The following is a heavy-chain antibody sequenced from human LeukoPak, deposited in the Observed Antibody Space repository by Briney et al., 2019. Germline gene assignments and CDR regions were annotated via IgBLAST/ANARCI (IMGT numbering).Heavy chain of an antibody. D-gene: IGHD4-17*01. Sequence: SETLSLTCTVSGYSISSNYYWGWIRQPPGKGLEWIGSIYHSERSYYNPSLKSRVTISVDTSKNQFSLKVRSVTAAETAVYYCARDTARGGYGDDYFDYWGQGTLVTVSS. CDR3: ARDTARGGYGDDYFDY. CDR1: GYSISSNYY. J-gene: IGHJ4*02. V-gene: IGHV4-38-2*02. CDR2: IYHSERS.